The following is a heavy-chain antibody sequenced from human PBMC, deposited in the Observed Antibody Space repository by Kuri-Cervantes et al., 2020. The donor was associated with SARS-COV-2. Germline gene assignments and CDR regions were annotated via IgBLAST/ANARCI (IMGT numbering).Heavy chain of an antibody. D-gene: IGHD3-22*01. Sequence: SETLSLTCAVSGVSVSGGTYYWAWIRQPAGKGLEWIGHLDTSGSTNYNPSLKSRVTISVDTSKNQFSLKLSSVTAADTAVYYCARLGYDSSGYKDYYFDYWGQGTLVTVSS. CDR2: LDTSGST. CDR3: ARLGYDSSGYKDYYFDY. V-gene: IGHV4-61*09. CDR1: GVSVSGGTYY. J-gene: IGHJ4*02.